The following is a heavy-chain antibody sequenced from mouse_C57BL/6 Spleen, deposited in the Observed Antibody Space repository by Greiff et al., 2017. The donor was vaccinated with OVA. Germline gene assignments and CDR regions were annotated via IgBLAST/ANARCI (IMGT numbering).Heavy chain of an antibody. J-gene: IGHJ2*01. Sequence: EVQLVESGGGLVKPGGSLKLSCAASGFTFSDYGMHWVRQAPEKGLEWVAYISSGSSTIYYADTVKGRFTISRDNAKNTLFLQMTSLRSEDTAMYYCARRRYCGSSYEHFDYWGQGTTLTVSS. V-gene: IGHV5-17*01. D-gene: IGHD1-1*01. CDR2: ISSGSSTI. CDR3: ARRRYCGSSYEHFDY. CDR1: GFTFSDYG.